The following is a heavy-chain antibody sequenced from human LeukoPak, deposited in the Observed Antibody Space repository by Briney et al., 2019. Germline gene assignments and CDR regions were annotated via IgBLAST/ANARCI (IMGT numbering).Heavy chain of an antibody. CDR3: ARRTPFYYDSSGYYYLDY. J-gene: IGHJ4*02. V-gene: IGHV4-38-2*01. D-gene: IGHD3-22*01. CDR2: IYHSGST. CDR1: GYSISSGYY. Sequence: SETLSLTCAVSGYSISSGYYWGWIRQPPGKGLEWIGSIYHSGSTYYNPSLKSRVTISVDTSKNQFSLKLSSVTAADTAVYYCARRTPFYYDSSGYYYLDYWGQGTLVTVSS.